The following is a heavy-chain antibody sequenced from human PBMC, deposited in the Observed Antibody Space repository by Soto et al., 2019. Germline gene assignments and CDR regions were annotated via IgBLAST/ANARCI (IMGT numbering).Heavy chain of an antibody. CDR3: AKDVLRFLEWLAFYGMDV. D-gene: IGHD3-3*01. J-gene: IGHJ6*02. CDR1: GFTFSRFP. V-gene: IGHV3-23*01. CDR2: INGGGSSK. Sequence: GGSLRLSCGGSGFTFSRFPMSWFRQAPGKGLEWVAGINGGGSSKYYADSVQGRFTISRDNSKNTLYLQMNSLRAEDTAVYYCAKDVLRFLEWLAFYGMDVWGQGSPVTVSS.